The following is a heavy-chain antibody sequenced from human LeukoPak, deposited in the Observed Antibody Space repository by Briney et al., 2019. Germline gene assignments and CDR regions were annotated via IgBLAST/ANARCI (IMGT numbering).Heavy chain of an antibody. CDR2: MNPNSGNT. CDR1: GGTFSSYA. J-gene: IGHJ6*02. CDR3: ARVSGSSWYFGYYYYYGMDV. D-gene: IGHD6-13*01. V-gene: IGHV1-8*02. Sequence: GASVTVSCTASGGTFSSYAISWVRQAPGQGLEWMGWMNPNSGNTGYAQKFQGRVTMTRNTSISTAYMELSSLRSEDTAVYYCARVSGSSWYFGYYYYYGMDVWGQGTTVTVSS.